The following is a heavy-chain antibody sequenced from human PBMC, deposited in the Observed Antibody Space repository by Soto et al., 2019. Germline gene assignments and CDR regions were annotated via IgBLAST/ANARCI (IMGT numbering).Heavy chain of an antibody. J-gene: IGHJ6*02. CDR3: ARDSSPTWFDP. CDR2: IIRIFGTA. D-gene: IGHD3-10*01. V-gene: IGHV1-69*13. Sequence: GASVKVSCKASGYTFTSYGIRWVRQAPGQGLEWMGGIIRIFGTANDAQKFQGRVTITADESTSTAYMELSSLRSEDTAVYYCARDSSPTWFDPWGQGTTVTVS. CDR1: GYTFTSYG.